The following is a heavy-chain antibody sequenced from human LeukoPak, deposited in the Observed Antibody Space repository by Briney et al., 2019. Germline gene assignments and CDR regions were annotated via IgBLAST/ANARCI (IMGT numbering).Heavy chain of an antibody. J-gene: IGHJ4*02. CDR1: GFTFSSYA. V-gene: IGHV3-30-3*01. CDR3: AGDKYGDTAMVTGLDY. Sequence: GGSLRLSCAASGFTFSSYAMHWVRQAPGKGLEWVAVISYDGSNKYYADSVKGRFTISRDNSKNTLYLQMNSLRAEDTAVYYCAGDKYGDTAMVTGLDYWGQGTLVTVSS. D-gene: IGHD5-18*01. CDR2: ISYDGSNK.